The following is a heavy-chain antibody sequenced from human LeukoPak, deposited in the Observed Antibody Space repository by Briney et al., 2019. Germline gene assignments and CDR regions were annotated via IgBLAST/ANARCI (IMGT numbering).Heavy chain of an antibody. J-gene: IGHJ4*02. CDR3: ARDLPITMIRGVTFDY. D-gene: IGHD3-10*01. CDR1: GYSISSDNY. V-gene: IGHV4-38-2*02. CDR2: IYQTGST. Sequence: SETLSLTCTVSGYSISSDNYWGWIRQPPGKGLEWIGNIYQTGSTYYNPSLTSRVTVSIDTSKNQFSLKLSSVTAADTAVYYCARDLPITMIRGVTFDYWGQGALVTVSS.